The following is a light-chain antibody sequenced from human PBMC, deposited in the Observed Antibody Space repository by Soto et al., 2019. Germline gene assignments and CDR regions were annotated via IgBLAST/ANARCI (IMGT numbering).Light chain of an antibody. CDR2: GAS. J-gene: IGKJ1*01. V-gene: IGKV3-15*01. Sequence: EIVMTHSPATLSVSPGEGATLSCRASQSVSSNLAWYQQKPGQAPRLLIYGASTRATRIPARFIGSGSGTEFPLTISSLQSEDVAGYYCQQYYHWPPERTFGQGTKVEIK. CDR1: QSVSSN. CDR3: QQYYHWPPERT.